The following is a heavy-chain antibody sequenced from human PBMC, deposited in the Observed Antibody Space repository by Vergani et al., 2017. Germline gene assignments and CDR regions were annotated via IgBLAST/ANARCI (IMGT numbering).Heavy chain of an antibody. J-gene: IGHJ6*02. D-gene: IGHD4-23*01. V-gene: IGHV4-59*01. CDR1: GGSISNYY. CDR3: AKWVTYYGGNSGGYNLHYYYYGMDV. CDR2: IHYSGST. Sequence: QVQLRESGPGLVRPSETLSLTCTVSGGSISNYYWSWVRQPPGKGLESIGYIHYSGSTNYNPSLKSRVTISVDTSKNQFSLNLSSVTAADTAVYYCAKWVTYYGGNSGGYNLHYYYYGMDVWGQGTTVTVSS.